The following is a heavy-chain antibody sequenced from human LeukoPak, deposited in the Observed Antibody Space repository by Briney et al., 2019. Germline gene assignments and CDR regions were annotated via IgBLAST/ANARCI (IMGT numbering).Heavy chain of an antibody. CDR1: GFTFSDYY. J-gene: IGHJ4*02. D-gene: IGHD3-10*01. CDR3: ARALTYYYGSGSHFDY. CDR2: ISSSGSTI. Sequence: GGSLRLSCAASGFTFSDYYMSWIRQAPGKGLEWVSYISSSGSTIYYADSVKGRFTISRDNAKNSLYLQMNSLRAEDTAVYYCARALTYYYGSGSHFDYWGQGTPVTVSS. V-gene: IGHV3-11*01.